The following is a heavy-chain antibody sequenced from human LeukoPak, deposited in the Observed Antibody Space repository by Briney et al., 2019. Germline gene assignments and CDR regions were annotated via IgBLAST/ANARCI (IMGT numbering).Heavy chain of an antibody. Sequence: SETLSLTCTVSGGSISGYYWSWIRQPPGKGLEWIGEINHSGSTNYNPSLKSRVTISVDTSKNQFSLKLSSVTAADTAVYYCARALGIGEQQLVVAGHTGPLFDYWGQGTLVTVSS. CDR3: ARALGIGEQQLVVAGHTGPLFDY. CDR1: GGSISGYY. CDR2: INHSGST. D-gene: IGHD6-13*01. J-gene: IGHJ4*02. V-gene: IGHV4-34*01.